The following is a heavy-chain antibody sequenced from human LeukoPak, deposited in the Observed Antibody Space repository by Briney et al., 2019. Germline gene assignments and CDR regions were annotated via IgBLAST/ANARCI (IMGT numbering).Heavy chain of an antibody. Sequence: PSETLSLTCAVYGGSFSGYYWSWIREPPGKGLEWIGEIYHSGSTNYNPSLKSRVTISVDTSKNQFSLKLTSVTAADTAVYYCGRRSVRGVIKYWGQGTLVTVSS. CDR2: IYHSGST. D-gene: IGHD3-10*01. V-gene: IGHV4-34*01. CDR3: GRRSVRGVIKY. J-gene: IGHJ4*02. CDR1: GGSFSGYY.